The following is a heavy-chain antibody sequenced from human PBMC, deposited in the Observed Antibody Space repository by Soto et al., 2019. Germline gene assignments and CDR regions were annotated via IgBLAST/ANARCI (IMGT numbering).Heavy chain of an antibody. CDR3: AKGPYGDYQFGPYFDY. CDR1: GFTFGDYA. J-gene: IGHJ4*02. Sequence: PGGSLRLSCAASGFTFGDYAVHWVRQAPGKGLEWVSGISWNSGSIGYADSVKGRFTISRDNAKNSLYLQMNSLRAEDTALYYCAKGPYGDYQFGPYFDYWGQGTLVTVSS. D-gene: IGHD4-17*01. V-gene: IGHV3-9*01. CDR2: ISWNSGSI.